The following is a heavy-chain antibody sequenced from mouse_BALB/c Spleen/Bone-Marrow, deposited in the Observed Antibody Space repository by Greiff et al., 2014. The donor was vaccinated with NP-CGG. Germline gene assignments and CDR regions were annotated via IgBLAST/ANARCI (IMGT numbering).Heavy chain of an antibody. V-gene: IGHV1-4*01. Sequence: VKLQESGAELARPGASVKMSCKASGYTFTSYTMHWVKQRPGQGLEWIGYINPSSGYINYNQKFKDKATLTADKSSSTAYMQLSSLTSEDSAVYYCARSNGNYVLAYWGQGTLVTVSA. J-gene: IGHJ3*01. CDR1: GYTFTSYT. CDR2: INPSSGYI. D-gene: IGHD2-1*01. CDR3: ARSNGNYVLAY.